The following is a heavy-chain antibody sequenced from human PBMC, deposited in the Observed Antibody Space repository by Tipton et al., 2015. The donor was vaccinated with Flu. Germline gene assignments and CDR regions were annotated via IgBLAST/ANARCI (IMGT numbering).Heavy chain of an antibody. CDR3: ARRDYSDYVSEPRNCFDP. V-gene: IGHV4-38-2*02. CDR1: GDSINSDYY. D-gene: IGHD4-11*01. J-gene: IGHJ5*02. CDR2: ICHSGST. Sequence: LRLSCTVSGDSINSDYYWGRIRQPPGKGLEWIANICHSGSTYHNPSLKSRVTISVDNSKNQFSLKMRSVTAADPAVYYCARRDYSDYVSEPRNCFDPWGQGTLVTVS.